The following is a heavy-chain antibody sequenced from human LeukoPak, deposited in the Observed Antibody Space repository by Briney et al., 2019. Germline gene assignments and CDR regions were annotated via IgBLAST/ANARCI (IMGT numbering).Heavy chain of an antibody. CDR3: AKPDRVVPAAALDC. Sequence: GGSLRLSCVASGFTFTNYAMNWVRQAPGKGLEWVSVISGSGGSTYYAESVKGRFTFSRDNSKNTLYLQMNSLRVEDTAVYYCAKPDRVVPAAALDCWGQGTLVTVSS. CDR2: ISGSGGST. V-gene: IGHV3-23*01. J-gene: IGHJ4*02. CDR1: GFTFTNYA. D-gene: IGHD2-2*01.